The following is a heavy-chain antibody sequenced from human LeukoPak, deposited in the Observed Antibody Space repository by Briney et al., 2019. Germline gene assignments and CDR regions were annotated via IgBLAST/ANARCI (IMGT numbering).Heavy chain of an antibody. CDR2: IIPIFGTA. Sequence: SVKVSCKASGGTFSNYAISWVRQAPGQGLEWMGGIIPIFGTANYAQKFRGRVTITADKSTRTAYMELSSLRSEDTAVYYCAREDELWTVDYWGQGTLVTVSS. D-gene: IGHD3-10*01. J-gene: IGHJ4*02. CDR3: AREDELWTVDY. CDR1: GGTFSNYA. V-gene: IGHV1-69*06.